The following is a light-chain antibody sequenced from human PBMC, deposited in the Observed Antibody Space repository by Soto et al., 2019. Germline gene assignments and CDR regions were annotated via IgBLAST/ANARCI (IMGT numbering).Light chain of an antibody. CDR1: QSVRTSY. J-gene: IGKJ1*01. CDR2: GAS. CDR3: HHYGSYLAT. V-gene: IGKV3-20*01. Sequence: EILLTKSPGTLSLSAGERATLSCGASQSVRTSYLAWYQQKPGQPPRLLMYGASSRATAIPERFSGSGSGTDFTLTISRLEPEDFEVDYCHHYGSYLATFGQGTKVDIK.